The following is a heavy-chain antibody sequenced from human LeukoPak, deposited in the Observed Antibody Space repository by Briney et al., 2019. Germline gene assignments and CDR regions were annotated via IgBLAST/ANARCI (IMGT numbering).Heavy chain of an antibody. V-gene: IGHV3-7*01. CDR2: IKQDGSEK. CDR1: GFIFSSYW. D-gene: IGHD5-12*01. CDR3: ARGPSGYHNT. Sequence: GGSLRLSCAASGFIFSSYWMSWVRQAPGKGLEWVANIKQDGSEKYYVDSVKGRFTISRDNAKNSLYLQMNSLRAEDTAVYYCARGPSGYHNTGGQGTLVTVSS. J-gene: IGHJ4*02.